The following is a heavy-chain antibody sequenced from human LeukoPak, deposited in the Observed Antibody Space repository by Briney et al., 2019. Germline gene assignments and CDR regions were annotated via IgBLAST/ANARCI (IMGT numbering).Heavy chain of an antibody. Sequence: GGSLRLSCAASGFTFDDYGMSWVRQALGKGLEWVSGINWNGGSTGYADSVKGRFTISRDNAKNSLYLQMNSLRAEDTALYYCARETIVVVPAANLYYYYYMDVWGKGTTVTVPS. CDR3: ARETIVVVPAANLYYYYYMDV. CDR1: GFTFDDYG. V-gene: IGHV3-20*04. J-gene: IGHJ6*03. D-gene: IGHD2-2*01. CDR2: INWNGGST.